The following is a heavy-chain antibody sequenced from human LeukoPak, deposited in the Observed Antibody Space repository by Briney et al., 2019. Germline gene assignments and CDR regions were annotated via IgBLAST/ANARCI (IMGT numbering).Heavy chain of an antibody. CDR3: ARDLSGGSCFDI. D-gene: IGHD2-15*01. V-gene: IGHV4-59*01. J-gene: IGHJ3*02. CDR1: GGSISSYY. CDR2: IYYSGST. Sequence: SETPSLTCTVSGGSISSYYWSWIRQPPGKGLEWIGYIYYSGSTNYNPSLKSRVTISVDTSKNQFSLKLSSVTAADTAVYYCARDLSGGSCFDIWGQGTMVTVSS.